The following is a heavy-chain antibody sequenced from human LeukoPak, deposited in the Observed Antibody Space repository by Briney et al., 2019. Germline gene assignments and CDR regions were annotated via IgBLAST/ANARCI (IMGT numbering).Heavy chain of an antibody. CDR3: ARAKLWFGEVNWFDP. CDR1: GFTFSSYE. J-gene: IGHJ5*02. V-gene: IGHV3-48*03. D-gene: IGHD3-10*01. CDR2: ISSSGSTI. Sequence: GGSLRLSCAASGFTFSSYEMNWVRQAPGKGLEWVSYISSSGSTIYYADSVKGRFTISRDNAKNSLYLQLNSLRAEDTAVYYCARAKLWFGEVNWFDPWGQGTLVTVSS.